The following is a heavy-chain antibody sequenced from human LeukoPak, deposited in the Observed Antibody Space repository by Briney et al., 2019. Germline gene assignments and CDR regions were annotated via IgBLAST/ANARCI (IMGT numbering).Heavy chain of an antibody. CDR2: INPSGGST. CDR3: ARSRLPYYYDSSGYLRYYFDY. J-gene: IGHJ4*02. Sequence: GASVKVSCKASGYTFTSYYMHWVRQAPGQGLEWMGIINPSGGSTSYAQKFQGRVTITADESTSTAYMELSSLRSEDTAVYYCARSRLPYYYDSSGYLRYYFDYWGQGTLVTVSS. CDR1: GYTFTSYY. D-gene: IGHD3-22*01. V-gene: IGHV1-46*01.